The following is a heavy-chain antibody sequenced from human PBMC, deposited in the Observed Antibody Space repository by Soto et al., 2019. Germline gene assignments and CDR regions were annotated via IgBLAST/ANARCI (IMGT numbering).Heavy chain of an antibody. V-gene: IGHV5-10-1*01. CDR2: IDPSDSYT. J-gene: IGHJ6*02. Sequence: PGESLKISCKGSGYSFTSYWISWVRQMPGKGLEWMGRIDPSDSYTNYSPSFQGHVTISADKSISTAYLQWGSLKASDTAMYYCARRYCSSTSCFTDYYYGMDVWGQGTTVTVSS. D-gene: IGHD2-2*02. CDR1: GYSFTSYW. CDR3: ARRYCSSTSCFTDYYYGMDV.